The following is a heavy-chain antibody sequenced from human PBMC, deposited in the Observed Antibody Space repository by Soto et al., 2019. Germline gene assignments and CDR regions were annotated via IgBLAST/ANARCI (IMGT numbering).Heavy chain of an antibody. Sequence: EVQLVESGGGLVKPGGSLRLSCAASGFTFSSYSMNWVRQAPGKGLEWVSSISSSSSYIYYADSVKGRFTISRDNAKNSLYLQMNSLRAEDTAMYYCASSPGYSSGWLVYWGQGTLVTVSS. CDR1: GFTFSSYS. CDR2: ISSSSSYI. J-gene: IGHJ4*02. D-gene: IGHD6-19*01. CDR3: ASSPGYSSGWLVY. V-gene: IGHV3-21*01.